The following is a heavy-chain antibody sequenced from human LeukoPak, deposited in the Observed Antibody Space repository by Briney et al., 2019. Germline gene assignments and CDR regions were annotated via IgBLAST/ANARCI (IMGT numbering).Heavy chain of an antibody. CDR1: GFTFSNYP. V-gene: IGHV3-30-3*02. CDR3: AKKGYYDGSGYYMYYFDH. D-gene: IGHD3-22*01. CDR2: ILHDGSNK. J-gene: IGHJ4*02. Sequence: PGGSLRLSCAASGFTFSNYPMHWVRQAPGKGLEWVAVILHDGSNKYYTDSVKGRFTISRDNSKNTLYLQMNSLRAEDTAVYYCAKKGYYDGSGYYMYYFDHWGQGTLVTVSS.